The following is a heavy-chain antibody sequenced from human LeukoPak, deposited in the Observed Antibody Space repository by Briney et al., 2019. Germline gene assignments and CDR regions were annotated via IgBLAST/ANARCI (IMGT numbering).Heavy chain of an antibody. J-gene: IGHJ6*02. V-gene: IGHV4-59*08. Sequence: PSETLSLTCTVSGGSISSYYWSWIRQPPGKGLEWIGCIYYSGSTNYNPSLKSRVTISVDTSKNQFSLKLSSVTAADTAVYYCARSSAYYYYGMDVWGQGTAVTVSS. CDR1: GGSISSYY. CDR3: ARSSAYYYYGMDV. CDR2: IYYSGST.